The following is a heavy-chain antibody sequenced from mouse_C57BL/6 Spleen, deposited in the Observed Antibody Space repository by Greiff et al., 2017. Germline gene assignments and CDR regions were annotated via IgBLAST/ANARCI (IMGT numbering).Heavy chain of an antibody. V-gene: IGHV14-2*01. CDR3: ARGNSNPFTWFAY. Sequence: VQLKESGAELVKPGASVKLSCTASGFNIKDYYMHWVKQRTEQGLEWIGRIDPEDGETKYAPQFQGKSTITADTSSNTAYLQISSLTSEDTAVYYCARGNSNPFTWFAYWGQGTLVTVSA. J-gene: IGHJ3*01. D-gene: IGHD2-5*01. CDR2: IDPEDGET. CDR1: GFNIKDYY.